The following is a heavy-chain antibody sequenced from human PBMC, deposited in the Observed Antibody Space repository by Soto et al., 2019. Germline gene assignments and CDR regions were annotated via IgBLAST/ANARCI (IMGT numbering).Heavy chain of an antibody. D-gene: IGHD4-4*01. CDR3: ARGMTTVTTIDY. CDR2: IYHSGST. Sequence: PSETLSLTCAVSGGSISSGGYSWSWIRQPPGKGLEWIGYIYHSGSTYYNPSLKSPVTISVDRSKNQFSLKLSSVTAADTAVYYCARGMTTVTTIDYWGQGALVTVSS. V-gene: IGHV4-30-2*01. J-gene: IGHJ4*02. CDR1: GGSISSGGYS.